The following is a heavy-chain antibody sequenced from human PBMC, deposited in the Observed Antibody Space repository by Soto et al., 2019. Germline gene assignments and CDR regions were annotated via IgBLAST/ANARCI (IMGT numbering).Heavy chain of an antibody. J-gene: IGHJ5*02. Sequence: SETLSLTCTVSGGSISSGDYYWSWIRQPPGKGLEWIGYIYYSGSTYYNPSLKSRVTISVDTSKNQFSLKLSSVTAADTAVYYCATTRYCSGGSCYSNWFDPWGQGTLVTVSS. CDR1: GGSISSGDYY. D-gene: IGHD2-15*01. CDR3: ATTRYCSGGSCYSNWFDP. V-gene: IGHV4-30-4*01. CDR2: IYYSGST.